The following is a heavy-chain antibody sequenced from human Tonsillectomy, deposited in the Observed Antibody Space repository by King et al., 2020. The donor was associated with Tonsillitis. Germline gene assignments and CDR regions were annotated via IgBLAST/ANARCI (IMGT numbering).Heavy chain of an antibody. J-gene: IGHJ5*02. D-gene: IGHD1-14*01. Sequence: QLVQSGAEVKKPGASVKVSCKASGYTFTSNDINWVRQATGQGLEWMGWRNPNRGNTGYAQKFQGRVTMTRNTSISTAYMELSSLRSEDTAVYYCARSYREGLRNWFDPWGQGTLVTVSS. CDR2: RNPNRGNT. CDR1: GYTFTSND. CDR3: ARSYREGLRNWFDP. V-gene: IGHV1-8*02.